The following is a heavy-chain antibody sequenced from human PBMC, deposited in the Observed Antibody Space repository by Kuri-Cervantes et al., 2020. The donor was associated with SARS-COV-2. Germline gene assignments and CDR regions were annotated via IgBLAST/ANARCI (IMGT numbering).Heavy chain of an antibody. V-gene: IGHV4-39*01. D-gene: IGHD2-2*01. Sequence: SETLSLTCTVSGGSISSSSYYWGWIRQPPGKGLEWIGSIYYSGSTYYNPSLKSRVTISVDTSKNQFSLKLSSVTAADTAVYYCARQGTIVVVPAALKTYFDHWGQGTLVTVSS. CDR2: IYYSGST. J-gene: IGHJ4*02. CDR3: ARQGTIVVVPAALKTYFDH. CDR1: GGSISSSSYY.